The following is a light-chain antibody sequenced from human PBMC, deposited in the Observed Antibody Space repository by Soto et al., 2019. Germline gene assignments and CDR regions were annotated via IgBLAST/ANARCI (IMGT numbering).Light chain of an antibody. CDR1: SSDVGGYDF. CDR3: SSYTSDWGV. Sequence: QSALTQPASVSGSPGQSITISCTGTSSDVGGYDFVSWYQHHPGKAPKLIIYEVRTRPSGVSDRFSGSKSGNTASLTISGLQADDEADYYCSSYTSDWGVFGTGTKLTVL. CDR2: EVR. J-gene: IGLJ1*01. V-gene: IGLV2-14*01.